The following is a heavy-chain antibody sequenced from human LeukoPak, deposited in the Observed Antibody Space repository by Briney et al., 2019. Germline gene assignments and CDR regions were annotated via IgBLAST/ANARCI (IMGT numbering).Heavy chain of an antibody. J-gene: IGHJ6*03. CDR1: GYTFTSYD. Sequence: ASVKVSCKASGYTFTSYDINWVRQATGQGLEWMGWMNPNSGNTGYAQKFQGRVTMTRNTSISTAYMELSSLRSEDTAVYYCARRVYDFWSGYYLHMDVWGKGTTVTVSS. CDR3: ARRVYDFWSGYYLHMDV. D-gene: IGHD3-3*01. V-gene: IGHV1-8*01. CDR2: MNPNSGNT.